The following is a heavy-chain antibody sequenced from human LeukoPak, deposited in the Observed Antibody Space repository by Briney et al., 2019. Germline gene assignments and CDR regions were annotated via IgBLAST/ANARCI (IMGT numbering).Heavy chain of an antibody. CDR2: IKQDGSEK. Sequence: QPGGSLRLSCAASGFTFSSYWMSWFGQAPGKGREGVANIKQDGSEKYYVDSVKGRFTISRDNAKNSLYLQMNSLRAEDTAVYYCARAVRSNYVIYWGQGTLVTVSS. CDR3: ARAVRSNYVIY. J-gene: IGHJ4*02. CDR1: GFTFSSYW. V-gene: IGHV3-7*01. D-gene: IGHD4-11*01.